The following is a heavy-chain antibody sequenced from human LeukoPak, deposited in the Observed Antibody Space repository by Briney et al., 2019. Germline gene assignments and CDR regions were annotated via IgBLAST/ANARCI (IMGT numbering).Heavy chain of an antibody. Sequence: ASVKVSCKASGGTFSSYAISWVRQAAGQGLEWMGGIIPIFGTANYAQKFQGRVTITADESTSTAYMERSSLRSEDTAVYYCARERSEYYYGSVFDYWGQGTLVTVSS. CDR1: GGTFSSYA. CDR2: IIPIFGTA. J-gene: IGHJ4*02. CDR3: ARERSEYYYGSVFDY. D-gene: IGHD3-10*01. V-gene: IGHV1-69*01.